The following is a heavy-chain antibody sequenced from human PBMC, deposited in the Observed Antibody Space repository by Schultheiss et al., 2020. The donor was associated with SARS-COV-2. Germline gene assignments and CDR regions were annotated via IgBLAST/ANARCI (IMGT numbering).Heavy chain of an antibody. V-gene: IGHV3-21*05. CDR1: GFTFSTYS. J-gene: IGHJ6*02. CDR3: ARVRYGGNYYYYGMDV. CDR2: ITRSGLDI. D-gene: IGHD4-17*01. Sequence: GGSLRLSCAASGFTFSTYSMNWVRQAPGKGLEWVSDITRSGLDIHYADSVKGRFTISRDNAKNSLYLQMNSLRAEDTAVYYCARVRYGGNYYYYGMDVWGQGTTVTVSS.